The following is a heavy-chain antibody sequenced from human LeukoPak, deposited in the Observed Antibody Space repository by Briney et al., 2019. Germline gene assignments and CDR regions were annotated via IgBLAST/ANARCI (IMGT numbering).Heavy chain of an antibody. CDR1: GYTFTSYY. D-gene: IGHD6-6*01. V-gene: IGHV1-46*01. Sequence: GASVKVSCKASGYTFTSYYMHWVRQAPGQGLEWMGIINPSGGSTSYAQKFQGRVTMTRDTSTSTVYMELSSLRSEDTAVYYCARDSLHSSSSRVVAFDIWGQGTMVTVSS. CDR2: INPSGGST. J-gene: IGHJ3*02. CDR3: ARDSLHSSSSRVVAFDI.